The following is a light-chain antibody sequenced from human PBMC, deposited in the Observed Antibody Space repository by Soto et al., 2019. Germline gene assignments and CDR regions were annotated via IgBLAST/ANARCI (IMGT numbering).Light chain of an antibody. CDR1: QGIDHS. Sequence: DIQMTQSPSSLSASVGDRVTITCRASQGIDHSLASYQQKPGKVPKLLIYSASTLQSGVPSRFSGSGSGTDFTLTITSLQPEDVATYYCQEHYSAPPVAFGPGTKVDV. CDR2: SAS. CDR3: QEHYSAPPVA. V-gene: IGKV1-27*01. J-gene: IGKJ3*01.